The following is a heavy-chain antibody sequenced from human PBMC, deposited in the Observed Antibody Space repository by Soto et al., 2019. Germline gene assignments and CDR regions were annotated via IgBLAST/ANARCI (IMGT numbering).Heavy chain of an antibody. D-gene: IGHD6-19*01. J-gene: IGHJ4*02. Sequence: GGSLRLSCAASGFTFSSYWMHWVRQAPGKGLVWVSRINSDGSSTSYADSVKGRFTISRDNAKNTLYLQMNSLRAEDTAVYYCARGPSGWYDRRYYFDYWGQGTLVTVSS. CDR2: INSDGSST. CDR1: GFTFSSYW. CDR3: ARGPSGWYDRRYYFDY. V-gene: IGHV3-74*01.